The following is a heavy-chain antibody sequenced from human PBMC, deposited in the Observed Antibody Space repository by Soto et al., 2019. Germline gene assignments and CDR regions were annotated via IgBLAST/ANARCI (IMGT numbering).Heavy chain of an antibody. CDR2: IIPIFGTA. V-gene: IGHV1-69*01. D-gene: IGHD2-2*01. CDR1: GGTFSSYA. J-gene: IGHJ5*02. Sequence: QVQLVQSGAEVKKSGASVKVSCKASGGTFSSYAISWVRQAPGQGLEWMGGIIPIFGTANYAQKFQGRVTITADESTSTAYMELSSLRSEDTAVYYCATRLGYCSSTSCQGFDPWGQGTLVTVSS. CDR3: ATRLGYCSSTSCQGFDP.